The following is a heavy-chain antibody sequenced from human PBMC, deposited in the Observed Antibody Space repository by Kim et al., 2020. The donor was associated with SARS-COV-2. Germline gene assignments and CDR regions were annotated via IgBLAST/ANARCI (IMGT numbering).Heavy chain of an antibody. D-gene: IGHD6-19*01. CDR3: ARSATAVAGFDY. V-gene: IGHV3-30*09. Sequence: YADSVMGRFAIARDNSKNSLYLQTNSLRAEDTAVYYCARSATAVAGFDYWGQRTLVTVSS. J-gene: IGHJ4*02.